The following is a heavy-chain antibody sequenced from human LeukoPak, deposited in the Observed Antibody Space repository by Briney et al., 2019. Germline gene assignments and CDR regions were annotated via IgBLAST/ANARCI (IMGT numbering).Heavy chain of an antibody. CDR2: MSYDGSNK. V-gene: IGHV3-30-3*01. CDR1: GFTFSSYA. CDR3: ATGRDGYNLDY. D-gene: IGHD5-24*01. J-gene: IGHJ4*02. Sequence: PGRSLRLSCAASGFTFSSYAMHWVRQAPGKGLEWVAVMSYDGSNKYYADSVKGRFTISRDNSKNTLYLQMNSLRAEDTAVYYCATGRDGYNLDYWGQGTLVTVSS.